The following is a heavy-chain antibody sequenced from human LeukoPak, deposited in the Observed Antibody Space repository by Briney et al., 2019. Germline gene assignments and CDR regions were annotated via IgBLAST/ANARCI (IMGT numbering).Heavy chain of an antibody. Sequence: PGGSLRLSCAASGFTFDDYAMHWVRQAPGKGLEWVSGISWNSGSIGYVDSVRGRFTISRDNAQNSLYLQMGSLRVEDTAVYYCARMGGSNWNREINWFDPWGQGTLVTVSS. V-gene: IGHV3-9*01. J-gene: IGHJ5*02. CDR2: ISWNSGSI. CDR1: GFTFDDYA. D-gene: IGHD1-1*01. CDR3: ARMGGSNWNREINWFDP.